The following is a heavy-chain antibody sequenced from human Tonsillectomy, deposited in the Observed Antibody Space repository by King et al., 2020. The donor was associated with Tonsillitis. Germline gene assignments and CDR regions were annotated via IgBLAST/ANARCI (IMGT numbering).Heavy chain of an antibody. CDR3: ARLNYTRVVDY. J-gene: IGHJ4*02. D-gene: IGHD4-11*01. V-gene: IGHV4-34*01. Sequence: VQLQQWGAGLLKPSETLSLTCAVYGGSFSGYYWSWIRQPPGKGLEWIGEINHSGSTNYNPSLKSRVTISVDTSKNQFSLKLSSVTAADTAVYYCARLNYTRVVDYWGQGTLVTVSS. CDR1: GGSFSGYY. CDR2: INHSGST.